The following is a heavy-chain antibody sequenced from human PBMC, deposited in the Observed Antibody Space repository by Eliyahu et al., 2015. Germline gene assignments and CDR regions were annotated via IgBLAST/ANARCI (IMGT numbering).Heavy chain of an antibody. Sequence: QVQLVESGGGVVQPGRSLRXSCAASGXXFXDYGMHWVRQAPGKGLEWVAVISYDGSNKYYADSVRGRFTITRDELRNTLYLQMNSLRVEDTAVYYCAKCDSYSSSTFPDNWGQGTLVTVSS. V-gene: IGHV3-30*18. CDR2: ISYDGSNK. CDR3: AKCDSYSSSTFPDN. D-gene: IGHD6-6*01. J-gene: IGHJ4*02. CDR1: GXXFXDYG.